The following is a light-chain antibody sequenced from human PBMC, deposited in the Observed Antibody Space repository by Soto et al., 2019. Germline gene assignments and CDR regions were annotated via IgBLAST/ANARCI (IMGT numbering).Light chain of an antibody. J-gene: IGKJ1*01. V-gene: IGKV1-5*03. CDR3: QHYNSYSEA. CDR1: QTISSW. CDR2: KAS. Sequence: IRMNQTPSTLSGSVGDIVTVACRASQTISSWLAWYQQKPGKAPKLLIYKASTLKSGVPSRFSGSGSGTEFTLTISSLHPDDLATYYFQHYNSYSEAFGQGTKVDIK.